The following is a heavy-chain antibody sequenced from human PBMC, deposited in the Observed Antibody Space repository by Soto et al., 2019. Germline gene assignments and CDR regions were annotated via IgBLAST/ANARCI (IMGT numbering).Heavy chain of an antibody. Sequence: QVQLQQWGAGLLKPSETLSLTCAVYGGSFSGYYWSWIRQPPGKGLEWIGEINHSGSTNYNPSLKSRVTISVDTSKNQFSLKLSSVTAADTAVYYCARGRRDYIWGSYLDPWGQGTLVTVSS. D-gene: IGHD3-16*02. CDR3: ARGRRDYIWGSYLDP. V-gene: IGHV4-34*01. J-gene: IGHJ5*02. CDR2: INHSGST. CDR1: GGSFSGYY.